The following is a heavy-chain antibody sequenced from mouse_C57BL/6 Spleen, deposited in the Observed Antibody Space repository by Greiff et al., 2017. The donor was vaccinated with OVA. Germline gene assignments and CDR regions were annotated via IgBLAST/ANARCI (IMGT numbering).Heavy chain of an antibody. V-gene: IGHV14-4*01. D-gene: IGHD3-2*02. Sequence: EVQLQESGAELVRPGASVKLSCTASGFNIKDDYMHWVKQRPEQGLEWIGWIDPENGDTEYASKFQGKATITADTSSNTAYLQLSSLTSEDTAVYYCTTAQALFAYWGKGTLVTVSA. CDR3: TTAQALFAY. CDR2: IDPENGDT. J-gene: IGHJ3*01. CDR1: GFNIKDDY.